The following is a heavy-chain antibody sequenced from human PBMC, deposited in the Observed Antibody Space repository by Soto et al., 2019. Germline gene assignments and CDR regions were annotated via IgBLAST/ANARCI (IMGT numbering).Heavy chain of an antibody. CDR2: ISYDGSNK. V-gene: IGHV3-30-3*01. D-gene: IGHD4-17*01. CDR1: GFTFSSYA. J-gene: IGHJ4*02. CDR3: ARAHYGDYDGSYFDY. Sequence: GGSLRLSCVASGFTFSSYAMHWVRQAPGKGLEWVAVISYDGSNKYYADSVKGRFTISRDNSKNTLYLQMNSLRAEDTAVYYCARAHYGDYDGSYFDYWGQGTLVTVSS.